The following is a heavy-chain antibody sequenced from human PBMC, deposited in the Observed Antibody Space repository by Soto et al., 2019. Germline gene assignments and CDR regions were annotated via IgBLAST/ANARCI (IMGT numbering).Heavy chain of an antibody. Sequence: QVQLQESGPGLVKPSQTLSLTCTVSGGSISSGGYYWSWIRQHPGKGLEWIGYIYYSGSTSYNPSLRRRITISIDTSKDQFSMKVRSVTAADTALYYCARDGGYGSGSYRFDYWGQGTLVTVSS. CDR3: ARDGGYGSGSYRFDY. D-gene: IGHD3-10*01. CDR1: GGSISSGGYY. V-gene: IGHV4-31*03. J-gene: IGHJ4*02. CDR2: IYYSGST.